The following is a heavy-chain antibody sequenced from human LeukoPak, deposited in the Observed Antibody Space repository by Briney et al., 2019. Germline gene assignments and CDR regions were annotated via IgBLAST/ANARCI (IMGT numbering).Heavy chain of an antibody. D-gene: IGHD3-22*01. V-gene: IGHV3-64D*09. CDR2: ISSNGGST. Sequence: PGGSLRLSCAASGFTVSSNYMTWVRQAPGKGLEYVSAISSNGGSTYYADSVKGRFTISRDNSKNTLYLQMSSLRAEDTAVYYCVKFSYYYDSSGYLNFDYWGQGTLVTVSS. CDR1: GFTVSSNY. CDR3: VKFSYYYDSSGYLNFDY. J-gene: IGHJ4*02.